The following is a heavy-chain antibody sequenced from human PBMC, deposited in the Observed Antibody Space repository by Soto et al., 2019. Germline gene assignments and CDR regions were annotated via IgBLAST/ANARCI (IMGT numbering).Heavy chain of an antibody. J-gene: IGHJ5*02. CDR2: VYSSGGT. V-gene: IGHV4-4*07. Sequence: SETLSLTCTVSGGSMSSYYWTWFRQPAGKGLEWIGRVYSSGGTHYNPSLKSRVTISLDTSKNQFSLRLLSVTDADTAVYYCARGQRFSDWFDPWGQGTLVTVS. CDR3: ARGQRFSDWFDP. CDR1: GGSMSSYY. D-gene: IGHD3-3*01.